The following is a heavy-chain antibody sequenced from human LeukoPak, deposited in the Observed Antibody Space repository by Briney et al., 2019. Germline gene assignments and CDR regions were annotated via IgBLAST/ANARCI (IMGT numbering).Heavy chain of an antibody. CDR3: ALAAPYYYYGMDV. J-gene: IGHJ6*02. D-gene: IGHD6-13*01. V-gene: IGHV3-23*01. Sequence: GGSLRLSCAASGFTVSSNYMSWVRQAPGKGLEWVSGISGSGASTYYADSVKGRFTISRDNSTNTLYLQMNSLRAEDTAVYYCALAAPYYYYGMDVWGQGTTVTVSS. CDR2: ISGSGAST. CDR1: GFTVSSNY.